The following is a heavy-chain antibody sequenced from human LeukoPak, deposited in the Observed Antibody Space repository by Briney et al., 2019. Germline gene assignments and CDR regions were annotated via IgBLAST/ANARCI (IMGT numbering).Heavy chain of an antibody. D-gene: IGHD3-9*01. CDR2: IYPGDSDT. Sequence: GESLKISCKGSGYSFTSYWIGWVRQMPGKGLEWTGIIYPGDSDTRYSPSFQGQVTISADKSISTAYLQWSSLKASDTAMYYCARHHDILTGYYGGDYWGQGTLVTVSS. CDR1: GYSFTSYW. J-gene: IGHJ4*02. CDR3: ARHHDILTGYYGGDY. V-gene: IGHV5-51*01.